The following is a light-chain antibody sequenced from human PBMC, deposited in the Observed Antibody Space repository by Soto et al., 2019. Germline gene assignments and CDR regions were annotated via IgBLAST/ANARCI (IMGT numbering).Light chain of an antibody. Sequence: DIQMTQSPPTLSASVGDRVTITCRASQGIDSSFAWYQQKPGKAPKLLIYAASSLQSGVPSRFSGSGSGTDFTLTISSLQPEDFASYFCQQSYDIPFTFGPGTKVAVK. J-gene: IGKJ3*01. CDR3: QQSYDIPFT. CDR2: AAS. CDR1: QGIDSS. V-gene: IGKV1-39*01.